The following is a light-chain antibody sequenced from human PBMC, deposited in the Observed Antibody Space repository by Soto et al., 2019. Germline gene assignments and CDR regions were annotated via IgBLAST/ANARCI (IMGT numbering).Light chain of an antibody. CDR1: QCIRSW. V-gene: IGKV1-5*01. CDR3: QQYKSYDVT. J-gene: IGKJ1*01. CDR2: DAS. Sequence: DIQMTQAPSTLSASVGDRVTITCRASQCIRSWLAGYKQKPGKAPELLIYDASSLESGVTSRLSGGGSGTEFTLTISSLQPDDFATNYCQQYKSYDVTFGQGTKVDIK.